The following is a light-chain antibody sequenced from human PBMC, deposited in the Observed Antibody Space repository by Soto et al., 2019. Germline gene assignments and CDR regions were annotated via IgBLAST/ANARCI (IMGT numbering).Light chain of an antibody. Sequence: IVMTQSPATLSVSPGERATLSCRASQSLDSNLAWYQQKPGQAPRLLIYGTSTRATDIPVRFSGSGSGTAFTLTISGLQSEDFAVYYCQQYNYWPRTFGPGTKVDIK. CDR3: QQYNYWPRT. J-gene: IGKJ1*01. CDR1: QSLDSN. V-gene: IGKV3-15*01. CDR2: GTS.